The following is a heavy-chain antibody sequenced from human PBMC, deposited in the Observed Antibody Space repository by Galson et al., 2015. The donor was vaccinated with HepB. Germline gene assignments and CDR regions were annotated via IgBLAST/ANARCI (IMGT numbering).Heavy chain of an antibody. CDR3: ATGLSQWLNDPVRY. J-gene: IGHJ4*02. CDR2: FDPEDGET. Sequence: SVKVSCKVSGYTLTELSMHWVRQAPGKGLEWMGGFDPEDGETIYAQKFQGRVTMTEDTSTDTAYMELSSLRSEDTAVYYCATGLSQWLNDPVRYWGQGTLVTVSS. D-gene: IGHD3-22*01. V-gene: IGHV1-24*01. CDR1: GYTLTELS.